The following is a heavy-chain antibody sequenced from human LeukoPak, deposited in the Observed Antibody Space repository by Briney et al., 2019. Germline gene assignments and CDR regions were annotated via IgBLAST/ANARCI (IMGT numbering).Heavy chain of an antibody. D-gene: IGHD2-15*01. CDR2: ISCSGGST. J-gene: IGHJ5*02. Sequence: PGGSLRLSCAASGFTFSDYYMSWVRQAPGKGLEWVSAISCSGGSTYYADSVKGRFTISRDNSKNTLYLQMNSLRAEDTAVYYCAKDIIAYCSGGRCYSGFDPWGQGTLVTVSS. CDR1: GFTFSDYY. V-gene: IGHV3-23*01. CDR3: AKDIIAYCSGGRCYSGFDP.